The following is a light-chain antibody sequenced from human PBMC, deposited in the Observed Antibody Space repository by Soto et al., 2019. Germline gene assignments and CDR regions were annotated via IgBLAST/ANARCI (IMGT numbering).Light chain of an antibody. J-gene: IGKJ3*01. CDR2: AAS. CDR3: QQSYTLEVT. Sequence: DIQMTQSPSSLSASVGDRVTITCRASQSISSYLNWYQQKPGKAPKLLIYAASSLQSGVPSRFSGSGSGTDLTLTISSLQPEDFATYYCQQSYTLEVTFGPGTKVDIK. V-gene: IGKV1-39*01. CDR1: QSISSY.